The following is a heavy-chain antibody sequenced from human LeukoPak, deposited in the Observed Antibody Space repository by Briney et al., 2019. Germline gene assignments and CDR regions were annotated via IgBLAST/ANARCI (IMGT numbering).Heavy chain of an antibody. CDR2: ISYSGNT. V-gene: IGHV4-59*08. CDR3: AGHILGGNFDS. Sequence: SETQSLTCPVSGDSISDYYWSWIRQPPEKGLEWIGYISYSGNTNYNPSLKSRVTISFDTSNNQFSLKLTSVTAADSAVYYCAGHILGGNFDSWGQGTLVTVSS. J-gene: IGHJ4*02. CDR1: GDSISDYY. D-gene: IGHD4-23*01.